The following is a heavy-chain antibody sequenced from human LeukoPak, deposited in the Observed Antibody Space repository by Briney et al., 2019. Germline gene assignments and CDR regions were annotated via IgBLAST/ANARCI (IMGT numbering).Heavy chain of an antibody. CDR1: GYTFTVYY. J-gene: IGHJ5*02. CDR2: INPNSGGT. Sequence: ASGKVSFKAAGYTFTVYYMDWVRHAPGQGLEWMGGINPNSGGTNYSQTVQGRVTMTRDTYISTGYMEMSRLRSDETAVYYCASEVAKDIVVVPAAAAAGTFDPWGQGTLVTVSS. V-gene: IGHV1-2*02. CDR3: ASEVAKDIVVVPAAAAAGTFDP. D-gene: IGHD2-2*01.